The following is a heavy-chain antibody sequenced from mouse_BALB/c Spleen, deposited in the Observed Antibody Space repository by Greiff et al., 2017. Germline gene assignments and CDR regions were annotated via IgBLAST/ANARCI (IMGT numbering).Heavy chain of an antibody. V-gene: IGHV3-2*02. CDR2: ISYSGST. D-gene: IGHD2-1*01. Sequence: EVQLVESGPGLVKPSQSLSLTCTVTGYSITSDYAWNWIRQFPGNKLEWMGYISYSGSTSYNPSLKSRISITRDTSKNQFFLQLNSVTTEDTATYYCARGYGNPFDYWGQGTTLTVSS. CDR3: ARGYGNPFDY. CDR1: GYSITSDYA. J-gene: IGHJ2*01.